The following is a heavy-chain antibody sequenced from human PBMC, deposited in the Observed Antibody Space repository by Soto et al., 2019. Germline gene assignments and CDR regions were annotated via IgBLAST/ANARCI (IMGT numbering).Heavy chain of an antibody. CDR3: AKDLLTYYDSSGYYYCPFDY. CDR1: GFTFSSYG. D-gene: IGHD3-22*01. V-gene: IGHV3-30*18. J-gene: IGHJ4*02. CDR2: ISYDGSNK. Sequence: GGSLRLSCAASGFTFSSYGMHWVRQAPGKGLEWVAVISYDGSNKYYADSVKGRFTISRDNSKNTLYLQMNSLRAEDTAVYYCAKDLLTYYDSSGYYYCPFDYWGQGTLVTVSS.